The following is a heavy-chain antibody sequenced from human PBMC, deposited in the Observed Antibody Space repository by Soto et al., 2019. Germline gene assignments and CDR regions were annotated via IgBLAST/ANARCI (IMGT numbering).Heavy chain of an antibody. V-gene: IGHV1-24*01. CDR1: GHTLAELA. Sequence: GASVKVSCKVSGHTLAELAIHWVRQAPGKGLEWMGGFDHEESETISAQKFQGRVTMTEDTSADTAYMELSSLRSEDTAMYHCTTREYDSSSYHPPEFDSWGQGTLVTVSS. D-gene: IGHD3-22*01. J-gene: IGHJ4*02. CDR3: TTREYDSSSYHPPEFDS. CDR2: FDHEESET.